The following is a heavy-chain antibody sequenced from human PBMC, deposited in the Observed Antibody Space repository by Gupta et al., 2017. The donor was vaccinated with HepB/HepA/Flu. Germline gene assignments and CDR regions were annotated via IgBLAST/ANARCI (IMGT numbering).Heavy chain of an antibody. CDR2: MNPNSGNT. J-gene: IGHJ6*02. Sequence: QVQLVQSGAEVKKPGASVKVSCKASGYTFTSYDINWVRQATGQGLEWMGWMNPNSGNTGYAQKFQGRVTMTRNTSISTAYMELSSLRSEDTAVYYCARYGFYYGSGSYPDEYYYYYYGMDVWGQGTTVTVSS. CDR1: GYTFTSYD. V-gene: IGHV1-8*01. D-gene: IGHD3-10*01. CDR3: ARYGFYYGSGSYPDEYYYYYYGMDV.